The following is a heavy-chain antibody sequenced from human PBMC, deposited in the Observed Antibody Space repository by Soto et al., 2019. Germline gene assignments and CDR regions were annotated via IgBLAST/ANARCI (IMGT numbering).Heavy chain of an antibody. V-gene: IGHV6-1*01. CDR1: GDDSVSSNSAA. CDR3: ASVTTALGDS. J-gene: IGHJ4*02. CDR2: TYYRSKWYT. D-gene: IGHD4-4*01. Sequence: PSQTLSLTCAISGDDSVSSNSAAWNWVRQSPSRGLEWLGRTYYRSKWYTDYAVSVKSRITVNPDTSKNQSSLQLNSVTPEDTAVYCCASVTTALGDSWVQGTLVTVSS.